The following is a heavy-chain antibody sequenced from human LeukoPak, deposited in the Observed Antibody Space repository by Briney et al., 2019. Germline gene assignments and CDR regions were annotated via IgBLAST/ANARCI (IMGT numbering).Heavy chain of an antibody. V-gene: IGHV4-59*01. CDR1: GGSISSYY. D-gene: IGHD6-19*01. Sequence: SETLSLTCTVSGGSISSYYRSWIRQPPGKGLEWIGYIYYNGNTNYNPSLKSRVTISVDTSKKYFSLKLSSVTAADTAVYYCARVAAVGGVDYWGQGTLVTVSS. CDR3: ARVAAVGGVDY. J-gene: IGHJ4*02. CDR2: IYYNGNT.